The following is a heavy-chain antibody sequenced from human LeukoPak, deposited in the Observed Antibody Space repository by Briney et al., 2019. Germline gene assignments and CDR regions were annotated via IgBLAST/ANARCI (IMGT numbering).Heavy chain of an antibody. V-gene: IGHV4-59*01. CDR1: SGSISTYY. Sequence: SETLSLTCTVSSGSISTYYWSWIRQPPGKGLEWIGYIYYSGSTNYNPSLKSRVTISVDTSKNQFSLKLSSVTAADTAVYYCARGVAARPAPRSNYYYYYYMDVWGKGTTVTVSS. CDR3: ARGVAARPAPRSNYYYYYYMDV. CDR2: IYYSGST. J-gene: IGHJ6*03. D-gene: IGHD6-6*01.